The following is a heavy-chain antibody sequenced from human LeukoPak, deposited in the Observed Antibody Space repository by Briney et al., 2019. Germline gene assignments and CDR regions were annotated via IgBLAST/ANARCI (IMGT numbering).Heavy chain of an antibody. CDR1: GFTFSSHA. Sequence: PGGSLRVSCAASGFTFSSHAMSWVRHAPGKGLEWVSAISASGDGIYYTDSVKGRFTMSRDNSKDTLYLQMNSLRADDTSVYYCAKTPGGAAGNRVFDHWGQGALVTVSS. J-gene: IGHJ4*02. V-gene: IGHV3-23*01. CDR2: ISASGDGI. CDR3: AKTPGGAAGNRVFDH. D-gene: IGHD6-13*01.